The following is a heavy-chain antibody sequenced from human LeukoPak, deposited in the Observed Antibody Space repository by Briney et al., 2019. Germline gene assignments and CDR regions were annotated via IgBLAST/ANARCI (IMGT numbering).Heavy chain of an antibody. CDR2: ISGSGGST. D-gene: IGHD3-10*01. CDR3: ASRLFGGALLWFGEVFDI. CDR1: GFTFSSYA. Sequence: GGSLRLSCAASGFTFSSYAMSWVRQAPGKGLEWVSAISGSGGSTYYADSVKGRFTISRDNSKNTLYLQMNSLRAEDTAVYYCASRLFGGALLWFGEVFDIWGQGTMVTVSS. V-gene: IGHV3-23*01. J-gene: IGHJ3*02.